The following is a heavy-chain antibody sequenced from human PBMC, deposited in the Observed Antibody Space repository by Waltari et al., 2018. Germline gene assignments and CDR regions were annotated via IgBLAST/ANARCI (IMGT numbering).Heavy chain of an antibody. CDR3: ARGDGSGWFGY. J-gene: IGHJ5*01. V-gene: IGHV1-18*01. CDR2: ISGYNGNA. CDR1: GYTFTAYG. D-gene: IGHD3-3*01. Sequence: QFQLVQSGAEVKKPGASVKVSCKASGYTFTAYGINWVRQAPGQGLEWMGRISGYNGNAKNAQKHQGRVTRTIDTSTTTAYMELRSLRSDTAIYYCARGDGSGWFGYWGQGTLVTVSS.